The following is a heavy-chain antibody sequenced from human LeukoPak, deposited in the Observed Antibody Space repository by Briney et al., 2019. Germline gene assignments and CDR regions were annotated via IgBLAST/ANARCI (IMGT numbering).Heavy chain of an antibody. J-gene: IGHJ6*02. CDR2: ISAYNVNT. D-gene: IGHD3-10*01. V-gene: IGHV1-18*01. CDR3: ATTARFGESYYYYYGMDV. CDR1: RYTFTSYG. Sequence: ASVKVSCKASRYTFTSYGIGWVRQAPGQGHEWMGWISAYNVNTNYAQKLQGRVTMTTDTSTSTAYRELRSLRSDDTAVYYCATTARFGESYYYYYGMDVWGQGTTVTVSS.